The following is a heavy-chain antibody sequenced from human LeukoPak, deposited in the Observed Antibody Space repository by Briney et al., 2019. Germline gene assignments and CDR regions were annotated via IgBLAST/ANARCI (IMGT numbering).Heavy chain of an antibody. D-gene: IGHD3-10*01. V-gene: IGHV3-33*01. CDR3: ARDQRYRITMVRGVITSWFDP. CDR2: IWYDGSNK. CDR1: GFTFSSYV. J-gene: IGHJ5*02. Sequence: GGSLRLSCAASGFTFSSYVMHWVRQAPGKGLEWVAVIWYDGSNKYYADSVKGRFTISRDNSKNTLYLQMNSLRAEDTAVYYCARDQRYRITMVRGVITSWFDPWGQGTLVTVSS.